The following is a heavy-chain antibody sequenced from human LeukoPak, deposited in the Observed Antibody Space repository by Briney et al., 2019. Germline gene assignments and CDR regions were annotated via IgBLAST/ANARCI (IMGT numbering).Heavy chain of an antibody. V-gene: IGHV3-48*03. Sequence: GGSLRLSCAASGFTFSSYEMNWVRQAPGKGLEWGSYISSSGSTIYYADSVKGRFTISRDNAKNSLYLQMNSLRAEDTAVYYCARDDYYDSSGLSDYWGQGTLVTVSS. J-gene: IGHJ4*02. CDR3: ARDDYYDSSGLSDY. CDR2: ISSSGSTI. D-gene: IGHD3-22*01. CDR1: GFTFSSYE.